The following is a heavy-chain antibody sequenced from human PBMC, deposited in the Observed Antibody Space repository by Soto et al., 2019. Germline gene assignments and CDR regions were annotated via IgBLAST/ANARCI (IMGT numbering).Heavy chain of an antibody. CDR1: GDPISSNGYY. CDR3: ARGQRFSDWFDP. V-gene: IGHV4-4*07. Sequence: SETLSLTCTVSGDPISSNGYYWTWMRQSAGGGLEWIGRIYSSGSTNYNPSLKSRVTISLDTSMNHFSLRLSSVTAADTAVYYCARGQRFSDWFDPWGQGTLVTVSS. J-gene: IGHJ5*02. CDR2: IYSSGST. D-gene: IGHD3-3*01.